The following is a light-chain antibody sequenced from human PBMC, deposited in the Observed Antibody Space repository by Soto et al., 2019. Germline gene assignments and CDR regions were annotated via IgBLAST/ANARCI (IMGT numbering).Light chain of an antibody. V-gene: IGKV3-20*01. CDR1: QSVSSSY. CDR2: DAS. Sequence: EIELTQSPGTLSLSPGERATLSCRASQSVSSSYLAWYQQKPGQAPMLLIYDASSRATGIPDRFSGSGSGTDFTLTISRLQPEDFAVYYCQQYASSPLTFGRGTKVELK. J-gene: IGKJ4*01. CDR3: QQYASSPLT.